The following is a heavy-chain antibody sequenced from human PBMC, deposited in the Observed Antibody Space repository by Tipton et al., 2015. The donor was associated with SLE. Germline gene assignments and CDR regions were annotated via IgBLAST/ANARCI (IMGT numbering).Heavy chain of an antibody. J-gene: IGHJ4*02. V-gene: IGHV4-34*01. CDR2: TTHSGKT. Sequence: TLSLTCAVYGGSFSGYYWSWIRRPPGKGLEWIGETTHSGKTNYNPSLKSRVTISVDTSKNQFSLKLSSVTAADTAVYYCATQGYYDSSFDYWGQGTLVTVSS. D-gene: IGHD3-16*01. CDR3: ATQGYYDSSFDY. CDR1: GGSFSGYY.